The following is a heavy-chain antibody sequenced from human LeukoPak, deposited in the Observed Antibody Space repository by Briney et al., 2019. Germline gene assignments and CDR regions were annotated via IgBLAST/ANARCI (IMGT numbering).Heavy chain of an antibody. Sequence: GRSLRLSCAPSGFTFSSYAIHWVRQAPGKGLEWVAVISYDGSDKYYADSVKGQFTISRDNSKNTLYLQMNSLRAEDTAVYYCARALPERATVAAYFDYWGQGTLVTVSS. V-gene: IGHV3-30-3*01. CDR1: GFTFSSYA. CDR2: ISYDGSDK. J-gene: IGHJ4*02. CDR3: ARALPERATVAAYFDY. D-gene: IGHD5-24*01.